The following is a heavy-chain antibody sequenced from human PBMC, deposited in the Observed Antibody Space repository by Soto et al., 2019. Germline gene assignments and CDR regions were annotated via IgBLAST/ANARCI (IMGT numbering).Heavy chain of an antibody. D-gene: IGHD3-22*01. J-gene: IGHJ3*02. Sequence: QVQLVQSGAEVKKPGASVKVSCKASGYTFTSYGISWVRQAPGQGLEWMGWISAYNGNTNYAQKLQGRVTMTTDTSTSTAYIELRSLRSDDTVVYYCASYDNLDAFDIWGQGTMVTVSS. CDR3: ASYDNLDAFDI. V-gene: IGHV1-18*01. CDR1: GYTFTSYG. CDR2: ISAYNGNT.